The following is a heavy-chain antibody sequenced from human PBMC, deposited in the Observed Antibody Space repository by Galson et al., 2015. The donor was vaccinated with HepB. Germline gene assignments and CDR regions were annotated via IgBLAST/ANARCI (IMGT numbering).Heavy chain of an antibody. CDR2: ITSSSDYI. CDR1: GFTFSSYT. V-gene: IGHV3-21*01. D-gene: IGHD5-12*01. J-gene: IGHJ4*02. CDR3: ASSYSGYVTEDGRPFNY. Sequence: SLRLSCAVSGFTFSSYTMNWVRQAPGKGLEWVSSITSSSDYIYYGDSVKGRFTISRDNAKNSLCLQMNSLRAEDTAFYFCASSYSGYVTEDGRPFNYWGQGTLVTVSS.